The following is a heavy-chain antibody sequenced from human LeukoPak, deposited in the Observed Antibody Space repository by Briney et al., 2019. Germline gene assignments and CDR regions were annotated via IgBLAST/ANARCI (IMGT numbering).Heavy chain of an antibody. D-gene: IGHD3-10*01. V-gene: IGHV4-39*01. J-gene: IGHJ4*02. Sequence: PSETLSLTCTVSGGSISSSSYYWGWIRQPPGKGLEWIGSIFYSGSTYYNPSLKSRVTISIDTSKKQFSLKLNSVTAADTAVYYCARRGKWFGEFDYWGRESWSPSPQ. CDR3: ARRGKWFGEFDY. CDR1: GGSISSSSYY. CDR2: IFYSGST.